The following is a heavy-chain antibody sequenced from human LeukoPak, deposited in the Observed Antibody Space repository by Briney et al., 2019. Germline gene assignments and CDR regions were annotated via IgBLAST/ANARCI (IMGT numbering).Heavy chain of an antibody. CDR3: ARWGLLVGAANCFDP. CDR1: GGSISSGGYY. J-gene: IGHJ5*02. CDR2: IYYSGST. Sequence: PSQTLSLTCTVSGGSISSGGYYWSWIRQHPGKGLEWIGYIYYSGSTYYNPSLKSRVTISVDTSKNHFSLKLSSVTAADTTVYYCARWGLLVGAANCFDPWGQGTLVTVSS. V-gene: IGHV4-31*03. D-gene: IGHD2-15*01.